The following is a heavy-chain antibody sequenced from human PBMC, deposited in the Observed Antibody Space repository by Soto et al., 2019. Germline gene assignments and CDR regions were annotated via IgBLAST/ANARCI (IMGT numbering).Heavy chain of an antibody. Sequence: ASVKVSCKTTGYTFSSFGVSWVRQAPGEGLEWVGWISSYNNDKNYAHKFQGRVTITKDTSTNTAYMELSSLTSDDTGVYYCARDFLRETCQTNYLDFWGQGTPVTVSS. J-gene: IGHJ4*02. D-gene: IGHD1-1*01. CDR1: GYTFSSFG. V-gene: IGHV1-18*01. CDR2: ISSYNNDK. CDR3: ARDFLRETCQTNYLDF.